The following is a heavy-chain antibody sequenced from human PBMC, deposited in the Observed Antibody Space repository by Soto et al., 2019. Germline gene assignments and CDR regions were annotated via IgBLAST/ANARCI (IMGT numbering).Heavy chain of an antibody. CDR2: IIPIFGTA. CDR3: ATDKAAGFDY. V-gene: IGHV1-69*06. Sequence: ASVKVSCKASGGTFSSYAISWVRQAPGQGLEWMGGIIPIFGTANYAQKFQGRVTITADKSTSTAYMELSSLRSEDTAVYYCATDKAAGFDYWGQGTLVTVSS. J-gene: IGHJ4*02. CDR1: GGTFSSYA. D-gene: IGHD2-15*01.